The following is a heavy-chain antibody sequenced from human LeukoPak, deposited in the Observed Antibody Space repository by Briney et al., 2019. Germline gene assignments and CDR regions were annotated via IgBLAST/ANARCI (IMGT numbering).Heavy chain of an antibody. CDR1: GGSISSGDNY. J-gene: IGHJ4*02. D-gene: IGHD7-27*01. CDR2: IYYRGST. V-gene: IGHV4-30-4*08. Sequence: PSETLSLTCTVSGGSISSGDNYWSWIRQPPGKGLEWIGYIYYRGSTYYNPSLKSRVTISVDTSKNQFSLKLSSVTAADTAVYYCARGAVYDGWGSYYFDYWGQGTLVTVSS. CDR3: ARGAVYDGWGSYYFDY.